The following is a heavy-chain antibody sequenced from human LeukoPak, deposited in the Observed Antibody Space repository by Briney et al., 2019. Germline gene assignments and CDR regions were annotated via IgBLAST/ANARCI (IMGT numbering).Heavy chain of an antibody. CDR2: TFPMFGTS. V-gene: IGHV1-69*05. D-gene: IGHD5-18*01. CDR3: ARGKQLWNFDS. J-gene: IGHJ4*02. Sequence: ASVKVSCKASRDTFNDYAITWVRQAPGQGPEWMGGTFPMFGTSTYAQKFQGRITITTDESTTTAYMELTSLTSEDTAVYYCARGKQLWNFDSWGQGTLVTVSS. CDR1: RDTFNDYA.